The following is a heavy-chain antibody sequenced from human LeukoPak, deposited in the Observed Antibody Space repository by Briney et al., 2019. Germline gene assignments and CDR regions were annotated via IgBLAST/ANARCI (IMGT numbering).Heavy chain of an antibody. CDR3: AREAPGGAFDI. Sequence: TSETLSLTCTVSGGSISSYYWSWIRQPPGKGLEWIGYIYYSGSTNYNPSLKSRVTISVDTSKNQFSLKLSSVTAADTAVYYCAREAPGGAFDIWGQGKMVTVSS. V-gene: IGHV4-59*01. D-gene: IGHD2-8*02. CDR1: GGSISSYY. CDR2: IYYSGST. J-gene: IGHJ3*02.